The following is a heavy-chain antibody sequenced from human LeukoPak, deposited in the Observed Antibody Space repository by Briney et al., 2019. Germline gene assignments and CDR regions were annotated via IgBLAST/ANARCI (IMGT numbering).Heavy chain of an antibody. V-gene: IGHV4-4*02. CDR3: TRSWGWWSLDY. CDR2: ISHAGRS. Sequence: SETLSLTCTVSGVSISSSHWWNWVRQAPGKGLDWVGEISHAGRSKYNPSLKNRVTISKDNSKNQFSLTLKSVTAADTATNYCTRSWGWWSLDYWGLGALAIVSS. CDR1: GVSISSSHW. D-gene: IGHD2-8*02. J-gene: IGHJ4*02.